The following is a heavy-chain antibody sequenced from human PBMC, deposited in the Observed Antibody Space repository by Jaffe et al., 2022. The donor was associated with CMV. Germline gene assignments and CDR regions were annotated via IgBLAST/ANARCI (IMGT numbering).Heavy chain of an antibody. Sequence: QLQLQESGPGLVKPSETLSLTCTVSGGSISSSSYYWGWIRQPPGKGLEWIGSIYYSGSTYYNPSLKSRVTISVDTSKNQFSLKLSSVTAADTAVYYCASTPLDYYGSGSYKLNWYFDLWGRGTLVTVSS. D-gene: IGHD3-10*01. CDR2: IYYSGST. CDR3: ASTPLDYYGSGSYKLNWYFDL. CDR1: GGSISSSSYY. J-gene: IGHJ2*01. V-gene: IGHV4-39*01.